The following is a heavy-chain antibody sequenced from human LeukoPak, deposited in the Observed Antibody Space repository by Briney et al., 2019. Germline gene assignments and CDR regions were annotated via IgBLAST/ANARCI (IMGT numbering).Heavy chain of an antibody. CDR2: IYYSGST. V-gene: IGHV4-39*01. CDR3: ARLGLYPRLYFDY. CDR1: GGSISSSSYY. D-gene: IGHD2-8*01. Sequence: SETLSLTCTVSGGSISSSSYYWGWVRQPPGKGLEWIGSIYYSGSTYYNPSLKSRVTISVDTSKNQFSLKLSSVTAADTAVYYCARLGLYPRLYFDYWGQGTLVTVSS. J-gene: IGHJ4*02.